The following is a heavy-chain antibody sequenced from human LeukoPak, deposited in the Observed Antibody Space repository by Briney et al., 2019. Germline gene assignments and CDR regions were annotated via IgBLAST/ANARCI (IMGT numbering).Heavy chain of an antibody. Sequence: GGSLRLSCAASGFTFSSYAMSWVRQAPGKGLEWVSAINTGGSTYYADSVKGRFTISRDISKNTLYLQMNSLRADDTAVYYCAKKGLAAAGTPYFDYWGQGTLVTVSS. D-gene: IGHD6-13*01. V-gene: IGHV3-23*01. CDR1: GFTFSSYA. CDR2: INTGGST. CDR3: AKKGLAAAGTPYFDY. J-gene: IGHJ4*02.